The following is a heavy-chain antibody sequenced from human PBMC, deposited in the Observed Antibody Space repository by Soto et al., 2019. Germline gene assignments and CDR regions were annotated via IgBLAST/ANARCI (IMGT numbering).Heavy chain of an antibody. CDR3: ARERLFGDSDYGMDV. D-gene: IGHD3-10*02. Sequence: EVQLVESGGGLVQPGGSLRLSCAASGFTFSSYEMNWVRQAPGKGLEWVSYISSSGSTIYYADSVKGRFTISRDNAKNSLYLQMNSLRAEDTXXXXXARERLFGDSDYGMDVWGQGT. CDR1: GFTFSSYE. V-gene: IGHV3-48*03. CDR2: ISSSGSTI. J-gene: IGHJ6*02.